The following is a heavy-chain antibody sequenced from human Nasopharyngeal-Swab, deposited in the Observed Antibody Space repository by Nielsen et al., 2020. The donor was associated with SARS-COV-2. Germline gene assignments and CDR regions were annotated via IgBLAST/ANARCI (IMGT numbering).Heavy chain of an antibody. J-gene: IGHJ6*02. CDR3: ARDRVAVAGTDYYYYGMDV. Sequence: GGSLRLSCAASGFTFSSYGMHWVRQAPGKGLEWVAVISYDGSNKYYADSVKGRFTISRDNSKNTLYLQMNSLRAEDTAVYYCARDRVAVAGTDYYYYGMDVWGQGTTVTVSS. V-gene: IGHV3-30*19. CDR1: GFTFSSYG. CDR2: ISYDGSNK. D-gene: IGHD6-19*01.